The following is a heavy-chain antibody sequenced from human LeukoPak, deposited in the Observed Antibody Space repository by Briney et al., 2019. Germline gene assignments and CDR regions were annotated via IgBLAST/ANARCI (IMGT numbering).Heavy chain of an antibody. CDR3: AKSGSGWYSFQLNL. CDR1: GFTFSSYG. Sequence: PGGSLRLSCAASGFTFSSYGMPWVRQAPGKGLEWVAVISYDGSNKYYADSVKGRFTISRDNSKNTLYLQMNSLRAEDTAVYYCAKSGSGWYSFQLNLWGQGTLVTVSS. D-gene: IGHD6-19*01. V-gene: IGHV3-30*18. CDR2: ISYDGSNK. J-gene: IGHJ5*02.